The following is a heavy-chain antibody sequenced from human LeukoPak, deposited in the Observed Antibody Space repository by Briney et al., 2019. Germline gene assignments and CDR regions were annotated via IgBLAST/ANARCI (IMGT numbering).Heavy chain of an antibody. D-gene: IGHD4-17*01. V-gene: IGHV3-74*01. J-gene: IGHJ4*02. CDR1: GFTFSGYW. CDR3: AKTTTVNTHYPLDY. Sequence: PGGSLRLSCAASGFTFSGYWMHWVRQVSSKGLVWVSRINSDESSTSYADSVKGRFTISRDNSKNTLYLQMNSLKADDTAVYYCAKTTTVNTHYPLDYWGQGTLVTVSS. CDR2: INSDESST.